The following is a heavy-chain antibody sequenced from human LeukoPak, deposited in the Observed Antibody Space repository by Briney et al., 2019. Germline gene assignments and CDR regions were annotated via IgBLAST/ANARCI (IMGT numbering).Heavy chain of an antibody. CDR1: GGSISSGDYY. V-gene: IGHV4-30-4*01. CDR3: ARPYYYDSRIDP. Sequence: VKPSQTLSLTCTVSGGSISSGDYYWSWIRQPPGKGLEWIAYMYYSGSTYYNPSLKSRVTMLADTSKNQLSLKLSSVTAADTAVYYCARPYYYDSRIDPWGQGILVTVSS. CDR2: MYYSGST. D-gene: IGHD3-22*01. J-gene: IGHJ5*02.